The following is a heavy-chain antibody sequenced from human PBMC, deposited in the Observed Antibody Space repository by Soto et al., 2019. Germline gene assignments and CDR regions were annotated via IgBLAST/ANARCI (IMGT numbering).Heavy chain of an antibody. CDR1: GFTFSSSA. J-gene: IGHJ4*02. CDR2: VGGSGGTT. Sequence: EVQLLESGGGLVQPGGSLRLSCAASGFTFSSSAMSWVRQAPGMGLEWVSGVGGSGGTTYSADSVKGRFIISRDNSKNALYLQMNSLSAEDTAVYYCAKNCGGDCYTNFAFWGQGTLVTVSS. V-gene: IGHV3-23*01. CDR3: AKNCGGDCYTNFAF. D-gene: IGHD2-21*02.